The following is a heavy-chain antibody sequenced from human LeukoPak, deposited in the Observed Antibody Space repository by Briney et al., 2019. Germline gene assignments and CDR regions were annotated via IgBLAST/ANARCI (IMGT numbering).Heavy chain of an antibody. CDR3: ARDPGGIAAADLVP. D-gene: IGHD6-13*01. CDR2: IRYDGSNE. CDR1: GFIFSNYG. J-gene: IGHJ5*02. Sequence: GGSLRLSCAASGFIFSNYGIHWVRQAPGKGLEWVAFIRYDGSNEYYADSVKGRFTISRDNSKNTLYMQMHSLRTEDTAVYYCARDPGGIAAADLVPWGQGTLVTVSS. V-gene: IGHV3-30*02.